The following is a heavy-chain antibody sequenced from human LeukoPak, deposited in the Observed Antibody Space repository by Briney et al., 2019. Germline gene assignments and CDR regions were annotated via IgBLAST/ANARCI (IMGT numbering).Heavy chain of an antibody. CDR1: GFTFNNYW. CDR3: ATFRFLGT. V-gene: IGHV3-7*03. J-gene: IGHJ3*01. D-gene: IGHD3-3*01. CDR2: IKPGGNEK. Sequence: GGSLRLSCAASGFTFNNYWMTWVRQGPGKGLEWVANIKPGGNEKYYVDSVKGRFTISRDNVKNSLYLQMNNLRAEDTAIYYCATFRFLGTWGQGTMVTVSP.